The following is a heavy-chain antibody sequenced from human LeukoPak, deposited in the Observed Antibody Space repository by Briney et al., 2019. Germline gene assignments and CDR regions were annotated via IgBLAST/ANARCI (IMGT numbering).Heavy chain of an antibody. CDR3: ARGYYYGSGRSNWFDP. V-gene: IGHV1-3*01. Sequence: GASVKVSCKASGYTFTSYAMHWVRQAPGQRLEWMGWINAGNGNTKYSQKFQGRVTITRDTSASTAYMELSSLRSEDTAVYYRARGYYYGSGRSNWFDPWGQGTLVTVSS. D-gene: IGHD3-10*01. CDR1: GYTFTSYA. J-gene: IGHJ5*02. CDR2: INAGNGNT.